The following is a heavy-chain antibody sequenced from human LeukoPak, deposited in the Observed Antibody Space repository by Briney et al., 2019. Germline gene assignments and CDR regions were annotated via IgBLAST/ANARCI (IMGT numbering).Heavy chain of an antibody. CDR3: VRSKGTSYYYSGMDV. J-gene: IGHJ6*02. CDR1: GFTLINYD. CDR2: IDFPGDA. Sequence: PGGSLRLSCAASGFTLINYDMHWVRQATGKGLEWVSGIDFPGDAYYSDSVKGRFTISRENAKNSLFLQMNSLRAGDTAVYYCVRSKGTSYYYSGMDVWGQGTTVIVSS. D-gene: IGHD1-14*01. V-gene: IGHV3-13*01.